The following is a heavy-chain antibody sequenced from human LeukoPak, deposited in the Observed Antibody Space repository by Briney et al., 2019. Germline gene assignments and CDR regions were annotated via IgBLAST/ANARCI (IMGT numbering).Heavy chain of an antibody. J-gene: IGHJ4*02. CDR3: ARSGAFTGYLY. CDR2: IYYSGNT. D-gene: IGHD3-9*01. Sequence: SETLSLTCTASGGSISSYYWSWIRQPPGKGLEWIGYIYYSGNTNYNPSLKSRVTISVDTSKNQFSLKLSSVTAADTAVYYCARSGAFTGYLYWGQGTLVTVSS. CDR1: GGSISSYY. V-gene: IGHV4-59*01.